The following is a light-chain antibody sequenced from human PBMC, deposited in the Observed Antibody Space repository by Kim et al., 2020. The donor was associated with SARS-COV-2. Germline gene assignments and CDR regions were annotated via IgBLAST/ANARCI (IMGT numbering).Light chain of an antibody. Sequence: DIQLTQSPSFLSASVGDRVTITCRASLGISSYLAWYQQTPGKAPKLLIYTASTLQSGVPSRFSGSGSGTEFTLTVSSLQPEDFAIYYCQQLHSYPITFGQGTRLEIK. V-gene: IGKV1-9*01. CDR2: TAS. J-gene: IGKJ5*01. CDR1: LGISSY. CDR3: QQLHSYPIT.